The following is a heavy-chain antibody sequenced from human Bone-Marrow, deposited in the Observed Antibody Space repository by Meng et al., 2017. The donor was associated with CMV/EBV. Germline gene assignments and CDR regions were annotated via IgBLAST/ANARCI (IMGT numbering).Heavy chain of an antibody. CDR3: AGYIVGATRY. CDR1: GESFSDHY. V-gene: IGHV4-34*01. CDR2: INHSGST. D-gene: IGHD1-26*01. Sequence: SETLSLTCAVYGESFSDHYWTWIRQPPGKGLEWIGEINHSGSTNYNPSLKSRVTISVDTSKNQFSLKLSSVTAADTAVYYCAGYIVGATRYWGEGTLVTVS. J-gene: IGHJ4*02.